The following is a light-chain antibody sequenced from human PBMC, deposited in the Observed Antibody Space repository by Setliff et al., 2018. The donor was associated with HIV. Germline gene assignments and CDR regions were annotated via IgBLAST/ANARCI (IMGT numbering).Light chain of an antibody. CDR3: GSWDSSLSAFV. V-gene: IGLV1-51*01. J-gene: IGLJ1*01. CDR2: DND. Sequence: IENNYVSWYQQLPGTVPKLLIYDNDERPSGIPDRVSGSKSGTSATLGITGLQTGDEADYYCGSWDSSLSAFVFGTGNKVTVL. CDR1: IENNY.